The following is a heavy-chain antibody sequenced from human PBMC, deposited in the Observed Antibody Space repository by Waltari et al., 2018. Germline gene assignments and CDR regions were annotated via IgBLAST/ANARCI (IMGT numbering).Heavy chain of an antibody. V-gene: IGHV2-5*02. CDR3: AHRPSHYDIFSGYYNYFDY. D-gene: IGHD3-9*01. CDR2: VYWDDNK. J-gene: IGHJ4*02. Sequence: QITLKESGPTLVKPTQTLTLTCAFSGFSFSTSGVGVGWIRQPPGKALEWLAFVYWDDNKRYSPSLKGRHTITKDTSEDQVVLTMTNMDPVDTATYFCAHRPSHYDIFSGYYNYFDYWGQGILVTVSS. CDR1: GFSFSTSGVG.